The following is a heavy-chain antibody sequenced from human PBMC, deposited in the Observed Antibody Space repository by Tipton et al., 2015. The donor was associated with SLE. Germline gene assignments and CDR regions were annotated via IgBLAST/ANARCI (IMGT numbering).Heavy chain of an antibody. J-gene: IGHJ4*02. CDR2: IYTSGST. V-gene: IGHV4-61*02. CDR3: ARNARDYGGNSGGFDY. D-gene: IGHD4-23*01. CDR1: GGSISSSSYY. Sequence: TLSLTCTVSGGSISSSSYYWGWIRQPPGKGLEWIGRIYTSGSTNYNPSLKSRVTISVDTSKNQFSLKLSSVTAADTAVYYCARNARDYGGNSGGFDYWGQGTLVTVSS.